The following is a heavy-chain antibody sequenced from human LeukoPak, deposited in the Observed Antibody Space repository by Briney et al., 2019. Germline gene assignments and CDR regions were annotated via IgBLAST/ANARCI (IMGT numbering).Heavy chain of an antibody. J-gene: IGHJ6*02. V-gene: IGHV1-18*01. CDR3: AKDPASMDRELSGPYAMDV. CDR1: GYTFTNYG. CDR2: ISVYNGNT. Sequence: ASVKVSCKASGYTFTNYGISWVRQAPGQGLEWMGWISVYNGNTNYAQKVQGRVTMTTDTSTSTAYMELGSLRAEDTAVYYCAKDPASMDRELSGPYAMDVWGQGTTVTVSS. D-gene: IGHD3-10*01.